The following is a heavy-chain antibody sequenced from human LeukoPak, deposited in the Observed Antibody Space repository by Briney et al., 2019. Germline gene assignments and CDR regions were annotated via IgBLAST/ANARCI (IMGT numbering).Heavy chain of an antibody. CDR1: GGSLSGAY. D-gene: IGHD3-9*01. J-gene: IGHJ4*02. V-gene: IGHV4-34*01. CDR2: INHTGST. CDR3: ARGPVRLARPYDF. Sequence: PSETLSLTCTVQGGSLSGAYWTWIRQPPGRGLEWIGEINHTGSTNYNPSFKSRITMSADTPKNQFSLNLTSVTAADTALYYCARGPVRLARPYDFWGQGTLVTVSS.